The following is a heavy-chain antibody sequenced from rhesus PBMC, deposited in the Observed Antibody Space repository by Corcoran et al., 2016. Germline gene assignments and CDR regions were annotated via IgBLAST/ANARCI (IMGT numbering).Heavy chain of an antibody. CDR1: GGSIRGYY. V-gene: IGHV4-81*01. D-gene: IGHD3-3*01. J-gene: IGHJ6*01. Sequence: QLQLQESGPGLVKPPETLSPTCAVLGGSIRGYYWRWIRRCPGRGLVWIGMIEGNIAGTNYNPSLKSRVTISKDSSKNQFSLKLSSVTAADTAVYYCAREEYNIWTGLDSWGQGVVVTVSS. CDR3: AREEYNIWTGLDS. CDR2: IEGNIAGT.